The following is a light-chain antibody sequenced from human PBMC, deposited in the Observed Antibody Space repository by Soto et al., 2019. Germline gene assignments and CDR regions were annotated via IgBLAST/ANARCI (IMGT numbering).Light chain of an antibody. J-gene: IGLJ2*01. CDR1: SSNIGNNA. Sequence: QSVLTQPPSVSKAPRQRVTISCSGSSSNIGNNAVNWYQQLPGKAPKLLIYYDDLLPSGVSDRFSGSKSGTSASLAISGLQSEDEADYYCAAWDDSLNVVVFGGGTKLTVL. CDR2: YDD. CDR3: AAWDDSLNVVV. V-gene: IGLV1-36*01.